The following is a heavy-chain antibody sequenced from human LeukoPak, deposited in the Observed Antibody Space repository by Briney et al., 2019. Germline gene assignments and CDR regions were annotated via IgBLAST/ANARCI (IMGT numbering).Heavy chain of an antibody. D-gene: IGHD4-17*01. CDR2: ISYDGSNK. V-gene: IGHV3-30*18. Sequence: PGGSLRLSCAASGFTFSSYGMHWVRQAPGKGLEWVAVISYDGSNKYYADSVKGRFTISRDNSKNTLYLQMNSLRAEDTAVYYCAKDGTDYVSSYYSMDVWGQGTTVTVSS. CDR3: AKDGTDYVSSYYSMDV. CDR1: GFTFSSYG. J-gene: IGHJ6*02.